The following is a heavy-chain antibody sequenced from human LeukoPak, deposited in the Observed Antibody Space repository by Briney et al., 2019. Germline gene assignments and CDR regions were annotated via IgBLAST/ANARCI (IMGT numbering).Heavy chain of an antibody. V-gene: IGHV4-59*01. CDR2: IYYSGST. CDR3: ARGITIFGVVPDFDY. CDR1: GGSISSYY. D-gene: IGHD3-3*01. Sequence: PSETLSLTCTVSGGSISSYYWSWIRQPPGKGLEWIGYIYYSGSTNYNPSLKSRVTISVDTSKNQFSLKLSSVTAADTAVYYCARGITIFGVVPDFDYWGQGTLVTVSS. J-gene: IGHJ4*02.